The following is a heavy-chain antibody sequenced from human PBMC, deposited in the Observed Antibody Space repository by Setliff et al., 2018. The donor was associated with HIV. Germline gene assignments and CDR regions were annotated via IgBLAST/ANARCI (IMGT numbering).Heavy chain of an antibody. Sequence: SETLSLTCTVSGASFSRGSYFWGWIRQPPGKGLEWIGYIFYSGTTSYNPSLKSRVTISVDTSKNQFSLKLSSATAADTAVYYCARHRRDYYGSGGYSAWGQGTLVTVSS. D-gene: IGHD3-10*01. CDR3: ARHRRDYYGSGGYSA. CDR1: GASFSRGSYF. J-gene: IGHJ5*02. V-gene: IGHV4-61*01. CDR2: IFYSGTT.